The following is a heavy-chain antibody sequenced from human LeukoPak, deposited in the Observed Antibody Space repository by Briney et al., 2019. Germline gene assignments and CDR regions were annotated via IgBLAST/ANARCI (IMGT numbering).Heavy chain of an antibody. CDR3: ARYRVTMVRGVIDNWFDP. V-gene: IGHV1-46*01. Sequence: GASVKVSCKASGYTFTSYYMHWARQAPGQGLEWMGIINPSGGSTSYAQKFQGRVTMTRDMSTSTVYMELSSLRSEDTAVYYCARYRVTMVRGVIDNWFDPWGQGTLVTVSS. D-gene: IGHD3-10*01. CDR1: GYTFTSYY. J-gene: IGHJ5*02. CDR2: INPSGGST.